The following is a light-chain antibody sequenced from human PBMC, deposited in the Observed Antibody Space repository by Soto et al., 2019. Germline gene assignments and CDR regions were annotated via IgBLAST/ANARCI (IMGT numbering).Light chain of an antibody. V-gene: IGKV3-11*01. J-gene: IGKJ5*01. CDR1: QSVSSY. Sequence: EIVVAQAPAPMSLSPGERATLSCRASQSVSSYLLWYQQKPGQAPRLLIYDASNRATGIPARFSGSGSETDFTLTISSLEPEDFAVYYCQHRMNWPLTFGQGTRLEIK. CDR3: QHRMNWPLT. CDR2: DAS.